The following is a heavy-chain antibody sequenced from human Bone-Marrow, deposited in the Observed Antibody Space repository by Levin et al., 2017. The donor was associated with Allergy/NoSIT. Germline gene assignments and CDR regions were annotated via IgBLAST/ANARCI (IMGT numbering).Heavy chain of an antibody. CDR2: IYSSGST. CDR1: GGSISYNY. D-gene: IGHD3/OR15-3a*01. V-gene: IGHV4-59*01. Sequence: SETLSLTCTVSGGSISYNYWSWIRQPPGKGLEWIGNIYSSGSTDYNPSLKSRVTISVDTSKNQFSLKVTSVSTADTAVYYCARGYRTSWTYYFDSWGQGTLVTVSS. CDR3: ARGYRTSWTYYFDS. J-gene: IGHJ4*02.